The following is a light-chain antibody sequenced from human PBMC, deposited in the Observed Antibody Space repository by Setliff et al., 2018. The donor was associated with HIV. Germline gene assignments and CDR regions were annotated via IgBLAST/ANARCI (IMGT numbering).Light chain of an antibody. CDR1: SSDVGNYNL. CDR2: GVT. Sequence: QSALTQPASVSGSPGQSITFSCTGTSSDVGNYNLVSWYQHHPGKAPKLMLYGVTKRPSGISDRFSGSKSGDTASLTISGLQAEDEADYYCCSYAGSRTFYVFGTGTKVTVL. J-gene: IGLJ1*01. CDR3: CSYAGSRTFYV. V-gene: IGLV2-23*02.